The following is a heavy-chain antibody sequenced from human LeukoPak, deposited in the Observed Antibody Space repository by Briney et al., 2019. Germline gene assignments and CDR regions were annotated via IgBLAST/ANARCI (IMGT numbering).Heavy chain of an antibody. CDR1: GGSFTDSH. Sequence: SETLSLTCAVAGGSFTDSHWNWVRQSPGEGLVCMGEISYSGDSNYNPSLPSRVTTPVDTSKTQFSLIFSSVTAADTAVYYCARGRLRFGELWDVDYYYMDVWGKGTTVTVSS. D-gene: IGHD3-10*01. CDR3: ARGRLRFGELWDVDYYYMDV. CDR2: ISYSGDS. V-gene: IGHV4-34*01. J-gene: IGHJ6*03.